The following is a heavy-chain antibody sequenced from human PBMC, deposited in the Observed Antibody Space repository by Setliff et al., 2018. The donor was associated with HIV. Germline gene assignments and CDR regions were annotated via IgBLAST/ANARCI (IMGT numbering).Heavy chain of an antibody. D-gene: IGHD3-9*01. Sequence: GSLRLSCAASGFTFSSYGMHWVRQAPGKGLEWVSSITSSSNYIYYADSVKGRFTISRDNAKNSLYLQMNSLRAEDTAMYYCARDRRRYDILTLHYMDVWGKGTTVTVSS. J-gene: IGHJ6*03. CDR1: GFTFSSYG. CDR3: ARDRRRYDILTLHYMDV. CDR2: ITSSSNYI. V-gene: IGHV3-21*01.